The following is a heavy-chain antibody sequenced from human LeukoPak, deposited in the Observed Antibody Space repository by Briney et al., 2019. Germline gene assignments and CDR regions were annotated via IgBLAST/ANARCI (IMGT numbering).Heavy chain of an antibody. J-gene: IGHJ5*02. CDR1: GGSFSGDF. D-gene: IGHD1-14*01. V-gene: IGHV4-34*01. CDR2: INHGGST. Sequence: SETLSLTCAVYGGSFSGDFWSWLRQSPGKGLEWIGEINHGGSTTYNPSLQSRVTMSVDTSANQISLKLTSVTAADTAVYYCARGLETITGANFDPWGRGTLVTVSS. CDR3: ARGLETITGANFDP.